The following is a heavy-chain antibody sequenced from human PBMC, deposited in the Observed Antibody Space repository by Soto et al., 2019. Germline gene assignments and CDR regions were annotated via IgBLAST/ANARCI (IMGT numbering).Heavy chain of an antibody. V-gene: IGHV4-30-4*01. CDR2: IYHRGIT. CDR3: ASVQRDAAMGPFDY. D-gene: IGHD5-18*01. J-gene: IGHJ4*02. CDR1: GASITSDEYY. Sequence: QVQLQESGPGLVTPSQTLSLTCTVSGASITSDEYYWGWIRQPPGKGLEYIAYIYHRGITDYNPSLKRRVTISVYTSKSQFSLDLTSVSAAAAAVYYCASVQRDAAMGPFDYWGQGSLVTVSS.